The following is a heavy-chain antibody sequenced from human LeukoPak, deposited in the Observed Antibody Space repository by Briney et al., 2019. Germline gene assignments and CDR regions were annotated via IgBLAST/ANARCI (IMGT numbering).Heavy chain of an antibody. Sequence: GGSLRLSCAAPGFTFSNHWMHWVRQVPGKGPVWVSRIDGGASSTSYADSVKGRFSISRDNAKSTLYLLMNSLRAEDTAVYYCARGPGSSGGAYVGDYWGHGTQVTVSS. V-gene: IGHV3-74*01. J-gene: IGHJ4*01. D-gene: IGHD3-22*01. CDR3: ARGPGSSGGAYVGDY. CDR2: IDGGASST. CDR1: GFTFSNHW.